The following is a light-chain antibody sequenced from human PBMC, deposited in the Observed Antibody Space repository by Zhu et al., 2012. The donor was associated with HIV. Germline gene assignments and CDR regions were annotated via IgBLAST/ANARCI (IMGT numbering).Light chain of an antibody. CDR2: GAS. CDR1: QSVTYF. CDR3: QQYNYSPRT. V-gene: IGKV3-20*01. Sequence: DIELTQSPGTLSLSPGESATLSCRASQSVTYFLAWYQQKPGQAPRLLIYGASSRATGIPERFSGSGIVRTDFTLTIGRLEPEDFAVYYCQQYNYSPRTFGQGTKV. J-gene: IGKJ1*01.